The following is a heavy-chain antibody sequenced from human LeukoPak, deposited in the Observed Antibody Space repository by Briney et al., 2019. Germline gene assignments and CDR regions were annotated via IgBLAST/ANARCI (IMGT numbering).Heavy chain of an antibody. J-gene: IGHJ4*02. CDR3: ARDSPGSIDF. Sequence: PGGSLRLSCAASGFTFSRYSIHWVRQAPGKGLVWVSDVNHNGRTANYAGSVRGRFTTSRDNAQNTAFLQMTSLSADDTAVYYCARDSPGSIDFWGQGTLVTVSS. CDR2: VNHNGRTA. D-gene: IGHD1-1*01. CDR1: GFTFSRYS. V-gene: IGHV3-74*01.